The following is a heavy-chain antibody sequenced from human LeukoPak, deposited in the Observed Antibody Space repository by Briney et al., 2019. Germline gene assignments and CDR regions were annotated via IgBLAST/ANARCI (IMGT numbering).Heavy chain of an antibody. Sequence: PGGSLRLSCAASGFTFSSYAMSWVRRAPGKGLEWVSAISGSGGSTYYADSVKGRFTISRDNSKNTLYLQMNSLRAEDTAVYYCAKTLGIVVVPAAISYGMDVWGQGTTVTISS. CDR1: GFTFSSYA. J-gene: IGHJ6*02. CDR3: AKTLGIVVVPAAISYGMDV. D-gene: IGHD2-2*03. V-gene: IGHV3-23*01. CDR2: ISGSGGST.